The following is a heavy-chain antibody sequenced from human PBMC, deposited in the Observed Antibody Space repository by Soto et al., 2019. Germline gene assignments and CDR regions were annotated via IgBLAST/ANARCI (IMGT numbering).Heavy chain of an antibody. V-gene: IGHV1-24*01. CDR2: FDPEDGET. CDR3: ATVRISGSYYLSVEGFDP. J-gene: IGHJ5*02. Sequence: ASVKVSCKVSGYTLTELSMHWVRQAPGKGLEWMGGFDPEDGETIYAQKFQGRVTMTEDTSTDTAYMELSSLRSEDTAVYYCATVRISGSYYLSVEGFDPWGQGTLVTFSS. D-gene: IGHD3-10*01. CDR1: GYTLTELS.